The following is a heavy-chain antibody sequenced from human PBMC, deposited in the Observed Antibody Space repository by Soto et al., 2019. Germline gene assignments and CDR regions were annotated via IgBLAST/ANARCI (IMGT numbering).Heavy chain of an antibody. Sequence: EVQLVESGGGLIQPGGSLRLSCAASNFTVSTNYLSWVRQAPGKELEWVSVIYSGGSTSYADSVQGRFSVSRDKSKNSVSLQMNSLRAEATAVYYCTSRIYYRNTVTFDVWGQGTMVTVSS. CDR1: NFTVSTNY. V-gene: IGHV3-53*01. CDR2: IYSGGST. J-gene: IGHJ3*01. CDR3: TSRIYYRNTVTFDV. D-gene: IGHD3-16*02.